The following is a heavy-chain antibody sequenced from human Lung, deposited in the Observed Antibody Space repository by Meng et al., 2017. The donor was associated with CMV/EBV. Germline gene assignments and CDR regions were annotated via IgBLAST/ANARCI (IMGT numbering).Heavy chain of an antibody. V-gene: IGHV3-30*04. J-gene: IGHJ5*02. Sequence: SCAASGFTFSSYAMHWVRQAPSKGLEWVAVISYKGTNKYYADSVKGRFTISRDNSKNTLYLQMNSLRPEDTSVFYCARHRLPGPKGFDSLGQAPLVTVSS. CDR3: ARHRLPGPKGFDS. CDR2: ISYKGTNK. D-gene: IGHD2-21*02. CDR1: GFTFSSYA.